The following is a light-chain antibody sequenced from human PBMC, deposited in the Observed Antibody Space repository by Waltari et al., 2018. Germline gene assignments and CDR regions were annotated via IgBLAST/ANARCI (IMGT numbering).Light chain of an antibody. Sequence: DIVMTQSPDSLAVSLGDRATINCKSSQSLFYSSNNKNYVAWYQQQPGQPPKLLIYWASTRESGVPDRFRGSGSGTDFTLTITGLQPEDFATYFCQQSYSLPFTFGPGTRVDVK. J-gene: IGKJ3*01. CDR2: WAS. CDR1: QSLFYSSNNKNY. V-gene: IGKV4-1*01. CDR3: QQSYSLPFT.